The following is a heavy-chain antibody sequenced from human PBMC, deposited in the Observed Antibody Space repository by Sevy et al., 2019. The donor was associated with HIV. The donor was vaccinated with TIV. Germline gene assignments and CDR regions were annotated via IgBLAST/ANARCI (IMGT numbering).Heavy chain of an antibody. Sequence: GGSLRLSCAASGFAFNTFGMHWVRRTPGKGLEWVAFISFDENIEYYADSLKGRFTISRDNSKNMLYLQMNSLRAEDTAMYYCARDRYCSTSRCYNWIDPWGQGTLVTVSS. D-gene: IGHD2-2*01. CDR1: GFAFNTFG. V-gene: IGHV3-30*02. J-gene: IGHJ5*02. CDR2: ISFDENIE. CDR3: ARDRYCSTSRCYNWIDP.